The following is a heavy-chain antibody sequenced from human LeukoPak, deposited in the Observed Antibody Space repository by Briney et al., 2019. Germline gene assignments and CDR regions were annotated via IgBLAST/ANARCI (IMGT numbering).Heavy chain of an antibody. CDR2: IYYSGNT. D-gene: IGHD3-22*01. Sequence: SETLSLTCTVSGGSIGSYYWSWIRQPPGKGLEWIGYIYYSGNTNSISIDTSKNQFSLQLSSVTAADTAVYYCARDRDSSGLRDFDLWGRGTLVTVSA. J-gene: IGHJ2*01. CDR1: GGSIGSYY. V-gene: IGHV4-59*01. CDR3: ARDRDSSGLRDFDL.